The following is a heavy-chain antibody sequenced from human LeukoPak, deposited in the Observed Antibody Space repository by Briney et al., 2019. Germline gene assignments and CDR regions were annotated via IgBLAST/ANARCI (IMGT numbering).Heavy chain of an antibody. CDR1: GFTFSSDW. CDR3: ARVTYYDFWSGYSDY. J-gene: IGHJ4*02. Sequence: PGGSLRLSCAVSGFTFSSDWISWVRQAPRNWREWVAKIKQGGSEKYYVDSVKGRFTISRDNAKNSLYLQMNSLRAEDTAVYYCARVTYYDFWSGYSDYWGQGTLVTVSS. D-gene: IGHD3-3*01. V-gene: IGHV3-7*01. CDR2: IKQGGSEK.